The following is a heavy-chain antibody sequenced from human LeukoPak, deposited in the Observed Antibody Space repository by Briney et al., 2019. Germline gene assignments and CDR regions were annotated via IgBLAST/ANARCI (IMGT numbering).Heavy chain of an antibody. CDR3: AREIYGSGSYYNVGHMDV. V-gene: IGHV4-61*02. CDR2: IYTSGST. CDR1: GGSISSGSYY. J-gene: IGHJ6*03. Sequence: PSETLSLTCTVSGGSISSGSYYWSWIRQPAGKGLEWIGRIYTSGSTNYNPSLKSRVTISVDTSKNQFSLKLSSVTAADTAVYYCAREIYGSGSYYNVGHMDVWGKGTTVTVSS. D-gene: IGHD3-10*01.